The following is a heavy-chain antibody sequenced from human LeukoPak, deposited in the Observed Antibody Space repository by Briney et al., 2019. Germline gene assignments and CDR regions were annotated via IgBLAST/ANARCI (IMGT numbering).Heavy chain of an antibody. CDR1: GYTFTSYD. J-gene: IGHJ4*02. CDR3: ATSRYCSNGVCPFDY. CDR2: TSPNTCYI. D-gene: IGHD2-8*01. Sequence: ASVKVSCKTSGYTFTSYDMNWVRQAAGQGLEWMGWTSPNTCYIYYARKFQGRMAMATNTATRTVYMELSSLRSEDTAVYYCATSRYCSNGVCPFDYWGQGTLVTVSS. V-gene: IGHV1-8*01.